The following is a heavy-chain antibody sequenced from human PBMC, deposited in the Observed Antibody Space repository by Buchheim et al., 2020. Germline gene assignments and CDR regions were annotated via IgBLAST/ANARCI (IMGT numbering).Heavy chain of an antibody. D-gene: IGHD1-1*01. CDR2: IPYDGSNK. Sequence: QVQLVESGGGVVQPGRSLRLSCAASGFTFSSYGMHWVRQAPGKGLEWVAVIPYDGSNKYYADSVKGRFTISRDNSKNTLYLQMNSLRAEDTAVYYCAKATGTMVNWFDPWGQGTL. CDR1: GFTFSSYG. J-gene: IGHJ5*02. V-gene: IGHV3-30*18. CDR3: AKATGTMVNWFDP.